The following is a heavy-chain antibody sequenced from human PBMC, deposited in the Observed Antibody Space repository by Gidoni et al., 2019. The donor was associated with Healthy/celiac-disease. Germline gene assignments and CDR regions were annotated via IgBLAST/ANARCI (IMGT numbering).Heavy chain of an antibody. Sequence: QVQLVQSGAEVKKPGASVKVSCKASGYTFTSYYMHWVRQAPGQGLEWMGIINTSGGSTSYAQKFQGRVTMTRDTSTSTVYMELSSLRSEDTAVYYCARSGSSSSGQNWFDPWGQGTLVTVSS. D-gene: IGHD6-6*01. V-gene: IGHV1-46*01. CDR1: GYTFTSYY. J-gene: IGHJ5*02. CDR3: ARSGSSSSGQNWFDP. CDR2: INTSGGST.